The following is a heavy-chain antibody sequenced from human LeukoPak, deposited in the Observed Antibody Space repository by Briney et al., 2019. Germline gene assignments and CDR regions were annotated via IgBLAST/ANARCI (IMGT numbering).Heavy chain of an antibody. CDR2: ISYDGSNK. CDR3: AKEAVQWLVYYYYGMDV. CDR1: GFTFSSYG. V-gene: IGHV3-30*18. Sequence: GGSLRLSCAASGFTFSSYGMHWVRQAPGKGLEWVAVISYDGSNKYYADSVKGRFTISRDNSKNTVYLQMNSPRAEDTAVYYCAKEAVQWLVYYYYGMDVWGQGTTVTVSS. J-gene: IGHJ6*02. D-gene: IGHD6-19*01.